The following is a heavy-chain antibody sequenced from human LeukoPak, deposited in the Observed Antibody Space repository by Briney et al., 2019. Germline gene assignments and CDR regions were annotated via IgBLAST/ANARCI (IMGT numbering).Heavy chain of an antibody. V-gene: IGHV4-4*02. Sequence: SGTLSLTCAVSGASITSSKWWSWVRQPPEKGLEWIGEISRSGDTNYNPSLKSRVTLSIDKSENHFSLTLSSVTAADTAIYYCARGDNWVFDHWGQGALVTASS. CDR3: ARGDNWVFDH. J-gene: IGHJ4*02. D-gene: IGHD1-1*01. CDR2: ISRSGDT. CDR1: GASITSSKW.